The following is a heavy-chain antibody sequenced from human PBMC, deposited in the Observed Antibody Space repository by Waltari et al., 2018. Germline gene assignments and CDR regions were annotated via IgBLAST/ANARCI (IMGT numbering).Heavy chain of an antibody. J-gene: IGHJ4*02. CDR2: MSYDGNEK. D-gene: IGHD3-22*01. V-gene: IGHV3-30*18. CDR1: GFTLCSFG. Sequence: QVQLVESGGGVVQPGGSLRLSCAASGFTLCSFGMPGVRQAPGKGLEWVAVMSYDGNEKYYADSVKGRFTISRDKARNTLYLQMNSLRPEDTAVYSCAKLGFYFYDSSGYSLFDYWGQGTLVTVSS. CDR3: AKLGFYFYDSSGYSLFDY.